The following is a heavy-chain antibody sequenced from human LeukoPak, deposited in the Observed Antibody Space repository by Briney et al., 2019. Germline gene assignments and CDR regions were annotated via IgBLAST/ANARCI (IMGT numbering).Heavy chain of an antibody. V-gene: IGHV4-38-2*01. D-gene: IGHD5-12*01. CDR2: NYHSGST. CDR1: GYSISSGYY. CDR3: ARADSGYDFHY. J-gene: IGHJ4*02. Sequence: PSETLSLTCAVSGYSISSGYYWGWIRPPPGKGLEWIGSNYHSGSTYYNPSLKSRVTISVDTSKNQFSLKLSSVTAADTAVYYCARADSGYDFHYWGQGTLVTVTS.